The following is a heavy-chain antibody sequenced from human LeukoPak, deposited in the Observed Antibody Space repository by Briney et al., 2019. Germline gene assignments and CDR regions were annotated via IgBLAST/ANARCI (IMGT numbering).Heavy chain of an antibody. CDR1: GGSISSYY. CDR2: IYYSGST. CDR3: ARASGHWAPFDY. Sequence: KPSETLSLTCAVYGGSISSYYWSWIRQPPGKGLEWIGYIYYSGSTNYNPSLKSRVTISVDTSKNQFSLKLSSVTAADTAVYYCARASGHWAPFDYWGQGTLVTVSS. V-gene: IGHV4-59*01. J-gene: IGHJ4*02. D-gene: IGHD3-16*01.